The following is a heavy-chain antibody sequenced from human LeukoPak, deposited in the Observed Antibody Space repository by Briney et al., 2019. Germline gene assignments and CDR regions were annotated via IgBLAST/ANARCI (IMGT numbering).Heavy chain of an antibody. CDR1: GFTFSTYN. V-gene: IGHV3-48*04. CDR2: ISAGSSTI. D-gene: IGHD1-26*01. Sequence: GGSLRLSCAASGFTFSTYNMNWVRQAPGKGLEWVSYISAGSSTIYYADSVKGRFTISRDNAKNSLYLQMNSLRAEDTAVYYCARGPWDDPWGQGTLVTVSS. CDR3: ARGPWDDP. J-gene: IGHJ5*02.